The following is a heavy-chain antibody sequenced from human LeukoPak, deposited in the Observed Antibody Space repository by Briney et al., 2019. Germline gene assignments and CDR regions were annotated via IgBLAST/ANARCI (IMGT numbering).Heavy chain of an antibody. CDR2: INLSGST. J-gene: IGHJ4*02. Sequence: SETLSLTCAVFDGSLSGYYWTWIRQAPGKGLEWIGQINLSGSTHYNPSLKSRVTISVDTSKNQFSLKLTSVTAADTAVYYCARVIYFYDSSGYYPDYWGQGTLVTVSS. V-gene: IGHV4-34*01. CDR3: ARVIYFYDSSGYYPDY. D-gene: IGHD3-22*01. CDR1: DGSLSGYY.